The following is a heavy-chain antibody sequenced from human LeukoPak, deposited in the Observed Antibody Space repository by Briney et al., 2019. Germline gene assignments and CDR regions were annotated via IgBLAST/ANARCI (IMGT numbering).Heavy chain of an antibody. D-gene: IGHD3-10*01. CDR1: GGSFSGYY. J-gene: IGHJ4*02. CDR3: ARGPRCYGSGSYYNRGYFDY. Sequence: SETLSLTCAVYGGSFSGYYWSWIRKPPGKGTDWIGETNHRGSTNYYPSLQSRVTISVDTSKNQFSLNLSSVTAADTAVYYCARGPRCYGSGSYYNRGYFDYWGQGTLVTVSS. V-gene: IGHV4-34*01. CDR2: TNHRGST.